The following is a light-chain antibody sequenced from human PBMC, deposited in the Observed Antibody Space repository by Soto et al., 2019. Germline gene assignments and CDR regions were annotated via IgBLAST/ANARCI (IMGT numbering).Light chain of an antibody. CDR2: DVT. J-gene: IGLJ1*01. Sequence: QAVVTQPPSASGSPGQSVTISCTGTSNDIGGYNYVSWYQHHPGKAPRLIIYDVTKRPSGVLARFSGSKSGNTASLTVTELQTYDEAEYFCTSYAGSNNLVFGTGTKLTVL. CDR1: SNDIGGYNY. V-gene: IGLV2-8*01. CDR3: TSYAGSNNLV.